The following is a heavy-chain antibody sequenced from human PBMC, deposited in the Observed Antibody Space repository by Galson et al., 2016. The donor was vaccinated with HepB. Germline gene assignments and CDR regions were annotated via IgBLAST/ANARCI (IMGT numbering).Heavy chain of an antibody. Sequence: SLRLSCAASGFTFSSYSMNWVRQAPGKGLEWVSSISSVSSYIYYADSMKGRFTVSRDNAKNSLYLQMNSLRAEDTALYYCAKGVNQQHPYYFDSWGQGILVTVSS. CDR2: ISSVSSYI. V-gene: IGHV3-21*04. D-gene: IGHD1-14*01. J-gene: IGHJ4*02. CDR3: AKGVNQQHPYYFDS. CDR1: GFTFSSYS.